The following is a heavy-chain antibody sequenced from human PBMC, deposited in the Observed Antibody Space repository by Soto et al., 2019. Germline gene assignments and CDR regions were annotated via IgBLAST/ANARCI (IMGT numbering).Heavy chain of an antibody. CDR3: AKDSTPGSPQAYSLSPYYYYYGMDV. CDR1: GFTFSSYG. D-gene: IGHD4-4*01. V-gene: IGHV3-30*18. J-gene: IGHJ6*02. CDR2: ISYDGSNK. Sequence: QVQLVESGGGVVQPGRSLRLSCAASGFTFSSYGMHWVRQAPGKGLEWVAVISYDGSNKYYADSVKGRFTISRDNSKNTLYLQMNSLRAEDTAVYYGAKDSTPGSPQAYSLSPYYYYYGMDVWGQGTTVTVSS.